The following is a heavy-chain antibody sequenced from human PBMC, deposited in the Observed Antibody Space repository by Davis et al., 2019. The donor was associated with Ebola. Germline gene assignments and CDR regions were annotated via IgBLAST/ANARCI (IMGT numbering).Heavy chain of an antibody. J-gene: IGHJ5*02. V-gene: IGHV3-23*01. Sequence: GESLKISCAASGFTFSEYAMTWVRQSPGKGLEWVSTIGGSGETTYYADSVEGRFTVSRDNSKNILFLQMQSLRAEDTAIYYCARSSAATIGFDPWGQGTPVTVSS. CDR2: IGGSGETT. D-gene: IGHD2-2*01. CDR3: ARSSAATIGFDP. CDR1: GFTFSEYA.